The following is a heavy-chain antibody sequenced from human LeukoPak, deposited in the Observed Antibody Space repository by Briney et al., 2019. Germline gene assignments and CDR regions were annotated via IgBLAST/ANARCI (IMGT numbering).Heavy chain of an antibody. CDR2: IYYSGSS. CDR1: GGSISSYY. J-gene: IGHJ6*02. Sequence: SETLSLTCTVSGGSISSYYWSWIRQPPGKGLEWIGYIYYSGSSNYNPSLKSRGTILLDTSKNQFSLKLSSVTAADSAAYYCARGYSSGWYYHYYGMDVWGQGTTVTVSS. V-gene: IGHV4-59*01. CDR3: ARGYSSGWYYHYYGMDV. D-gene: IGHD6-19*01.